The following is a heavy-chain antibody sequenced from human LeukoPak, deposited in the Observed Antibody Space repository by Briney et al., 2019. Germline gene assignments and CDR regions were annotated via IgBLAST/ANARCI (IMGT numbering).Heavy chain of an antibody. D-gene: IGHD2-15*01. CDR2: INPNSGGT. Sequence: ASVKVSCKASGYTFTGYYMHWVRQAPGQGLEWMGWINPNSGGTNYAQKFQGRVTMTRDTSISTAYMELSRLRSDDTAVYYCARERAPLGYCSGGSCYPTAGKRNWFDPWGQGTLVTVSS. CDR1: GYTFTGYY. V-gene: IGHV1-2*02. J-gene: IGHJ5*02. CDR3: ARERAPLGYCSGGSCYPTAGKRNWFDP.